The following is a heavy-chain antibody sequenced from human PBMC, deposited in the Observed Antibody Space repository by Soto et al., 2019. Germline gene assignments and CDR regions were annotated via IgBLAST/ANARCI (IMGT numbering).Heavy chain of an antibody. Sequence: GGSLRLSCAASGFTVSSSAMSWVRQAPGKGLEWVSAISGSGTTTYYADSVKGRFTISRDNSKNMVYVQMNSLRVEDTALYFCAKGPTIFGVIISYSYYYGMDVWGPGTTVTVSS. CDR1: GFTVSSSA. CDR3: AKGPTIFGVIISYSYYYGMDV. J-gene: IGHJ6*02. CDR2: ISGSGTTT. D-gene: IGHD3-3*01. V-gene: IGHV3-23*01.